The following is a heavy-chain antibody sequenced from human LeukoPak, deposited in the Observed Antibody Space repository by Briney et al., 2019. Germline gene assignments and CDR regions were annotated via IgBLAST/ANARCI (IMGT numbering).Heavy chain of an antibody. CDR3: ARHKKVVDVDTFNWFDP. Sequence: PSETPSLTCTVSGGSISSGGDHWGWIRQPPGKRLEWIGTVYQSGTTYSSPSLKSRATMSVDRSKNQFSLDLRSVSAADTAVYYCARHKKVVDVDTFNWFDPWGQGTLVTVSS. D-gene: IGHD5-18*01. CDR2: VYQSGTT. CDR1: GGSISSGGDH. J-gene: IGHJ5*02. V-gene: IGHV4-39*01.